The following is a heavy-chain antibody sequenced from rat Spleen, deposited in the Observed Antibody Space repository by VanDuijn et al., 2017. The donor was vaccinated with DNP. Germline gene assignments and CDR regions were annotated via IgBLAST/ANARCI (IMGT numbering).Heavy chain of an antibody. CDR1: GFTFSAYY. Sequence: EVQLVESGGGLVQPGRSLKLSCAASGFTFSAYYMAWVRQAPAKGLEWVAYIGSAAYAPYYGDSVKGRFTVSRDNAKSSLYLQMDSLRSEETATYYCARHPGILDYWGQGVMVTVSS. CDR3: ARHPGILDY. V-gene: IGHV5-25*01. CDR2: IGSAAYAP. D-gene: IGHD1-4*01. J-gene: IGHJ2*01.